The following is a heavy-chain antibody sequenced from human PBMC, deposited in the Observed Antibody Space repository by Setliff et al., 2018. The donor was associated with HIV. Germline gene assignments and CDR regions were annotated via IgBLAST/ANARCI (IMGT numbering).Heavy chain of an antibody. Sequence: PSETLSLTCVVSGFSISSGYYWTWIRQPPGKGLEWIGEINHSGSTNYNPSLKSRVTISVDTSKNQFSLKLSSVTAADTAVYYCAGQLERLEDYWGQGTLVTVSS. CDR1: GFSISSGYY. CDR2: INHSGST. D-gene: IGHD1-1*01. V-gene: IGHV4-34*01. J-gene: IGHJ4*02. CDR3: AGQLERLEDY.